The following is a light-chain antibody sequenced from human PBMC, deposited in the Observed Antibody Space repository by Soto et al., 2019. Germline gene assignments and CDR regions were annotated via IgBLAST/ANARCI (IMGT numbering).Light chain of an antibody. J-gene: IGKJ1*01. CDR1: QSISSW. Sequence: DIQLTQSPSTLSASVGDRVTITCRASQSISSWLAWYQQKPGKAPKLLISKASSLESGVQSRFSGSGSGTEFFLTISSLQTDDFATYCCQQYNSYLTFGQGTKVEIK. CDR3: QQYNSYLT. V-gene: IGKV1-5*03. CDR2: KAS.